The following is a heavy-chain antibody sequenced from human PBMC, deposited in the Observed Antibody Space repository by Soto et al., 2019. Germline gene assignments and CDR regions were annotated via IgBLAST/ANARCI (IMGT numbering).Heavy chain of an antibody. CDR3: ARGPPFRY. Sequence: PSETLSLTCAVSGGSISSGGYSWSWIRQPPGKGLEWIGYIYHSGSTYYNPSLKSRVTISVDRSKNQFSLKLSSVTAADTAVYYCARGPPFRYWGQRTLVTVSS. CDR2: IYHSGST. V-gene: IGHV4-30-2*01. J-gene: IGHJ4*02. CDR1: GGSISSGGYS.